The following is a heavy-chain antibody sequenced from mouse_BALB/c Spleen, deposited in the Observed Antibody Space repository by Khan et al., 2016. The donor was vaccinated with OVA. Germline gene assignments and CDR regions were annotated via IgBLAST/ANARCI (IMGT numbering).Heavy chain of an antibody. J-gene: IGHJ2*01. V-gene: IGHV1-20*02. CDR3: ARKNGSDFDY. CDR1: GYSFTGYF. Sequence: VQLQQSGPELVKPGASVKISCKASGYSFTGYFMNWVMQSHGKSLEWIGRINPHIGETLYNQKFKGKATLTVDESSRTVHMELRSLASEDSAVYYCARKNGSDFDYWGQGTTLIVSS. D-gene: IGHD1-1*01. CDR2: INPHIGET.